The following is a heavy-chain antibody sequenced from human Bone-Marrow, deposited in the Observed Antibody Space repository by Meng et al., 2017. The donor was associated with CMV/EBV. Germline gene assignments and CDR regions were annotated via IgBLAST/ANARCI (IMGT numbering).Heavy chain of an antibody. J-gene: IGHJ4*02. D-gene: IGHD3-22*01. Sequence: SVEVSCKAPGGTFSSYTISWVRQAPGQGLEWMGRIIPILGIANYAQKFQGRVTITTDESTSTAYMELRSLRSEDMAVYYCALYYDSSGYYYYFENWGQGTLVTVSS. CDR3: ALYYDSSGYYYYFEN. CDR2: IIPILGIA. CDR1: GGTFSSYT. V-gene: IGHV1-69*02.